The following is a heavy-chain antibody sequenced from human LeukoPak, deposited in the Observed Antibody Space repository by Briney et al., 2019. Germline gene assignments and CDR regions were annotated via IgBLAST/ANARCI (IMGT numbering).Heavy chain of an antibody. CDR2: IIPIFGTA. V-gene: IGHV1-69*05. D-gene: IGHD6-25*01. CDR3: ARDEAATGAFDI. J-gene: IGHJ3*02. CDR1: GGTFSSYA. Sequence: SVKVSCKASGGTFSSYAISWVRQAPGQGLEWMGRIIPIFGTANYAQKFQGRVTITTDESTSTAYMELSSLRSEDTAVYYCARDEAATGAFDIWGQGAMVTVSS.